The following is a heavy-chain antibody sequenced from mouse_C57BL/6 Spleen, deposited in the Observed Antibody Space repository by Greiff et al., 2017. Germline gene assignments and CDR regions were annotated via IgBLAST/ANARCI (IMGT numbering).Heavy chain of an antibody. V-gene: IGHV1-42*01. CDR2: INPSTGGT. J-gene: IGHJ2*01. CDR1: GYSFTGYY. Sequence: VQLKQSGPELVKPGASVKISCKASGYSFTGYYMNWVKQSPEKSLEWIGEINPSTGGTTYNQKFKAKATLTVDKSSSTAYMQLKSLTSEDSAVYYCARFGDYDPLDYWGQGTTLTVSS. D-gene: IGHD2-4*01. CDR3: ARFGDYDPLDY.